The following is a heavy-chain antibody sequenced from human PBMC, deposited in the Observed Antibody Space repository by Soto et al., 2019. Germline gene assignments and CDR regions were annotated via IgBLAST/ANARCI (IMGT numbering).Heavy chain of an antibody. D-gene: IGHD5-12*01. Sequence: PGGSLRLSCAASGFIFNSYSVHWVRQAPGRGLEWVSSISSSTPYIYYADSVKGRFTISRDNAENSLYLQMNSLRAEDTAVYYCASQSTDYSGNGFAYCGQGTLVNVS. CDR1: GFIFNSYS. J-gene: IGHJ4*02. V-gene: IGHV3-21*01. CDR3: ASQSTDYSGNGFAY. CDR2: ISSSTPYI.